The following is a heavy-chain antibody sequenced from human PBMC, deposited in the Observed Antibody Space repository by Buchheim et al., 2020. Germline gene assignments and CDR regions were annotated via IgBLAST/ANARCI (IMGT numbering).Heavy chain of an antibody. CDR1: GYSFTGYW. CDR2: IDPSDSYT. CDR3: ARHGTLAYCGGDCYKRGFDY. J-gene: IGHJ4*02. D-gene: IGHD2-21*02. Sequence: EVQLVQSGAEVKKPGESLRISCKGSGYSFTGYWISWVRQMPGKGLEWMGRIDPSDSYTNYSPSFQGHVTIPADKSISTAYPQWSSLKASDTAMYYCARHGTLAYCGGDCYKRGFDYWGQGTL. V-gene: IGHV5-10-1*03.